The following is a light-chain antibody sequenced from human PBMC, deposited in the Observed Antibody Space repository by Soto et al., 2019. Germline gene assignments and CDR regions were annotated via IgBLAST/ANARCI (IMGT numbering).Light chain of an antibody. CDR1: ENIKNY. CDR2: GAS. V-gene: IGKV1-39*01. CDR3: AQIYTAQWT. J-gene: IGKJ1*01. Sequence: TQSPSSLPASLGDRVTITCRASENIKNYLIWYQQKPGKAPKLLIYGASTLKTGVPSRFSGSGSGTDFTFTIGSLQPDDFATYYCAQIYTAQWTFGQGTRVDLK.